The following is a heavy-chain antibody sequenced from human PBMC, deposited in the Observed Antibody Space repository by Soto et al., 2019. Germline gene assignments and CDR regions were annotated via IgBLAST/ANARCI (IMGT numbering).Heavy chain of an antibody. V-gene: IGHV1-18*01. CDR1: GYTFTSYG. Sequence: QVQLVQSGAEVKKPGASVKVSCKASGYTFTSYGISWVRQAPGQGLEWMGWISAYNGNTNYAQKLQGRVTMTTATATSTAYMALRSLRSDDTXXXXXXXXXXXXXLDYWGQGTLVTVSS. CDR3: XXXXXXXXLDY. J-gene: IGHJ4*02. CDR2: ISAYNGNT.